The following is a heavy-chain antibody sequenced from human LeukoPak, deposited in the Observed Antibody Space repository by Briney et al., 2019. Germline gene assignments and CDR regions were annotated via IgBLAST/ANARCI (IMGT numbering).Heavy chain of an antibody. D-gene: IGHD3-10*01. V-gene: IGHV4-4*09. CDR2: IYRSGST. CDR3: ARGEVYYYG. CDR1: GGSISSFY. Sequence: SETLSLTCTVSGGSISSFYWSWIRQPPGKGLEWIGYIYRSGSTYYNPSLKSRVTISLDTSKNQFSLKLSSVTAADTAVYYCARGEVYYYGWGQGTLVTVSS. J-gene: IGHJ4*02.